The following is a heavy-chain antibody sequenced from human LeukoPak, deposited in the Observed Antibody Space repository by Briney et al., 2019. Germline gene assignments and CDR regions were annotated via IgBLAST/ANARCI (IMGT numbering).Heavy chain of an antibody. Sequence: GGSLRLSCTVSGFTVSINSMSWVRQAPGKGLEWVSFIYSGGNTHYSDSVKGRFTISRDNSKNTLYLQMNSLRAEDTALYYCATSKRGNYYYYMDVWGKGTTVTVSS. J-gene: IGHJ6*03. V-gene: IGHV3-53*01. D-gene: IGHD3-10*01. CDR3: ATSKRGNYYYYMDV. CDR2: IYSGGNT. CDR1: GFTVSINS.